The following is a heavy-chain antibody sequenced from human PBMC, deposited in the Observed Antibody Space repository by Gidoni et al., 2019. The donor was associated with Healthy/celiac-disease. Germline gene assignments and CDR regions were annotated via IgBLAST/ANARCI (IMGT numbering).Heavy chain of an antibody. D-gene: IGHD3-10*01. CDR1: GYTFTGYY. V-gene: IGHV1-2*02. J-gene: IGHJ3*02. CDR2: INPNSGGT. Sequence: QVQLVQSGAEVKKPGASVKVSCKASGYTFTGYYMHWVRQAPGQGLEWMGWINPNSGGTNYAQKFQGRVTMTRDTSISTAYMELSRLRSDDTAVYYCAREGVRWELFHAFDIWGQGTMVTVSS. CDR3: AREGVRWELFHAFDI.